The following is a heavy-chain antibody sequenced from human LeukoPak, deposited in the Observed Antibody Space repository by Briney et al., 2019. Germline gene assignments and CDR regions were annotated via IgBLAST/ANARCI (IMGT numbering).Heavy chain of an antibody. Sequence: SETLSLTCTVSGGSISGYYWNWIRQPPGKGLEWIGYSYYNGSTNYNPSLKSRVTISVDTSKTQFSLKLSSVTAADTAVYYCARVYSTSWGYFDFWGQGTLVTVSS. J-gene: IGHJ4*02. CDR1: GGSISGYY. CDR2: SYYNGST. V-gene: IGHV4-59*01. D-gene: IGHD6-13*01. CDR3: ARVYSTSWGYFDF.